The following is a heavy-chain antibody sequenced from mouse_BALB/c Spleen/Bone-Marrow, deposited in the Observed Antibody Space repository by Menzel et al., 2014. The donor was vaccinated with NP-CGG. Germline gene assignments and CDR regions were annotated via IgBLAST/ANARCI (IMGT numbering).Heavy chain of an antibody. V-gene: IGHV5-12*02. CDR3: ARQGTLDY. Sequence: EVKLVESGGGLVQPGGSLKLSCATSGFTFRDYYMYWVRQTPAKRLEWVAYISNGGGSTYYPDTVKGRFTISRDNAKNTLYLQMSRLKSEDTAMYYCARQGTLDYWGQGTSVTVSS. CDR2: ISNGGGST. J-gene: IGHJ4*01. CDR1: GFTFRDYY.